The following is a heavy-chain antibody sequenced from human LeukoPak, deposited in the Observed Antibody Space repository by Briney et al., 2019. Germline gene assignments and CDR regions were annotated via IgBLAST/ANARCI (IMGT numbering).Heavy chain of an antibody. Sequence: GGSLRLSCAASGFTVSSNYMSWVRQAPGKGLEWVSVIYSGGSTYYADSVKGRFTISRDNSKNTLYLQMNSLRAEDTAVYYCARDDSGWGSSWIHWGQGTLVIVSS. CDR2: IYSGGST. V-gene: IGHV3-53*01. CDR3: ARDDSGWGSSWIH. CDR1: GFTVSSNY. J-gene: IGHJ4*02. D-gene: IGHD6-13*01.